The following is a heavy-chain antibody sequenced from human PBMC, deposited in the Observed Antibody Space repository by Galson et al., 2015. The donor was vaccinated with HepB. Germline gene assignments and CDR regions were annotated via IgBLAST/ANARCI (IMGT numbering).Heavy chain of an antibody. J-gene: IGHJ5*02. Sequence: SVKVSCKASGYTFTGYYMHWVRQAPGQGLEWMGWINPNSGGTNYAQKFQGRVTMTRDTSISTAYMELSRLRSDDTAVYYCARSRTLIASAGKGWFDPWGQGTLVTVSS. CDR1: GYTFTGYY. CDR2: INPNSGGT. CDR3: ARSRTLIASAGKGWFDP. D-gene: IGHD1-14*01. V-gene: IGHV1-2*02.